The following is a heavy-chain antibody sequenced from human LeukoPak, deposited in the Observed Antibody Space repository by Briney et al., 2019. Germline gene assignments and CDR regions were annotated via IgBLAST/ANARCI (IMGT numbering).Heavy chain of an antibody. Sequence: GGSLRLSCSASGFPFANTLMTWVRQAPGKGLEWVGRIKSKHDGATTDYAAPVKGRFTISRDDSKNTLYLQMTSLNAEDSAVYFCATVIFVYSAFDIWGQGTVVTVSS. V-gene: IGHV3-15*01. CDR3: ATVIFVYSAFDI. D-gene: IGHD3-16*02. J-gene: IGHJ3*02. CDR1: GFPFANTL. CDR2: IKSKHDGATT.